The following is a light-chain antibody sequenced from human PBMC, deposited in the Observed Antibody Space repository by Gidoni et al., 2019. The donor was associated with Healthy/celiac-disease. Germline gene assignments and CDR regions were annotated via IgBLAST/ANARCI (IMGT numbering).Light chain of an antibody. Sequence: DIQITKTPSSLSASVGDRVTITCRASQSSSSYLNWYQQQPGTAPKLLIYAASSLQSGVPSRFSGSGSGTDFTLTISSLQPEDFATYYYQQSYSTPITFGQGTRLEIK. J-gene: IGKJ5*01. CDR2: AAS. CDR1: QSSSSY. V-gene: IGKV1-39*01. CDR3: QQSYSTPIT.